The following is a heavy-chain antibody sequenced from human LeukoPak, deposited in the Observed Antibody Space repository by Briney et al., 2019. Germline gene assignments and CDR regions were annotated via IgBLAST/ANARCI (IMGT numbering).Heavy chain of an antibody. Sequence: ASVKVSCKASGYTFTGYYMHWVRQAPGQGLEWMRRINPNSGGTNYAQKFQGRVTMTRDTSISTAYMELSRLRSDDTAVYYCARGDVVAADFDYWGQGSLVTVSS. J-gene: IGHJ4*02. D-gene: IGHD2-15*01. CDR2: INPNSGGT. CDR3: ARGDVVAADFDY. CDR1: GYTFTGYY. V-gene: IGHV1-2*06.